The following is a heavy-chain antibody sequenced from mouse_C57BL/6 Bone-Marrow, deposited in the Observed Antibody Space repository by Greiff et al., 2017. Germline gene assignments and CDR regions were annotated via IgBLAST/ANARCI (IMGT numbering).Heavy chain of an antibody. CDR3: ARHGVGLGD. D-gene: IGHD4-1*01. Sequence: EVQVVESGGDLVKPGGSLKLSCAASGFTFSSSGMSWVRQTPDKRLEWIATISSGGSYTYYPASVKGRFTISRDNAKNTLYLQMSSLKSEDTAMYYCARHGVGLGDWGKGTTLTVAS. J-gene: IGHJ2*01. V-gene: IGHV5-6*01. CDR1: GFTFSSSG. CDR2: ISSGGSYT.